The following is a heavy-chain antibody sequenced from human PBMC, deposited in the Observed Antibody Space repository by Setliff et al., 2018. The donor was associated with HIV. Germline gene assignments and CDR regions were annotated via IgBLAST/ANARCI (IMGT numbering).Heavy chain of an antibody. CDR2: IHHTGYI. V-gene: IGHV4-34*01. CDR1: GGSSNDYY. D-gene: IGHD2-21*02. J-gene: IGHJ2*01. CDR3: ARDVGLCGVDCWPYFYFDL. Sequence: SETLSLTCAVYGGSSNDYYWNWIRQPPGKGLEWIGEIHHTGYINYHPSFKSRVTISLDTSKNQFSLKLSSMTAADTAVYYCARDVGLCGVDCWPYFYFDLWGRGNLVTVSS.